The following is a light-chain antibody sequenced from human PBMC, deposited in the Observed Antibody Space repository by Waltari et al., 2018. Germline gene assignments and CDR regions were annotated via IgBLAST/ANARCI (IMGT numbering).Light chain of an antibody. CDR3: ASYTSSYTWV. CDR1: NSDVGGYNY. V-gene: IGLV2-14*03. CDR2: GVS. J-gene: IGLJ3*02. Sequence: QSALTQPPSVSGSPGPSIPISCPGTNSDVGGYNYVRWFQQHPGTAPRLMIFGVSDRPSGVSNRFSGSKSGNTASLTISGLQAEDEAHYYCASYTSSYTWVFGGGTKLTVL.